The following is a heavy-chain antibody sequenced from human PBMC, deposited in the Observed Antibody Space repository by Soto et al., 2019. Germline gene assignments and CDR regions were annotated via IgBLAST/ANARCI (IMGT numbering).Heavy chain of an antibody. D-gene: IGHD1-1*01. Sequence: SETLSLTCTVSGGSISSGGYYWSWIRQHPGKGLEWIGYIYYSGSTYYNPSLKSRVTISVDTSKNQFSLKLSSVTAADTAVYYCAREGTGTTYYYYGMDVWGLGTLVTVSS. CDR3: AREGTGTTYYYYGMDV. CDR2: IYYSGST. J-gene: IGHJ6*02. V-gene: IGHV4-31*03. CDR1: GGSISSGGYY.